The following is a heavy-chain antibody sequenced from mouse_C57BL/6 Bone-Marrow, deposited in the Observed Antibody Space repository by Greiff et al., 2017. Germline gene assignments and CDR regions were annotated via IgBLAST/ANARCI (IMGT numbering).Heavy chain of an antibody. Sequence: EVMLVESGGDLVKPGGSLKLSCAASGFTFSSYGMSWVRQTPDKRLEWVATISSGGSYTYYPDSVKGRFTISRDNAKNTLYLQMSSLKSEDTAMYYCARHGLLGDYWGQGTLVTVSS. V-gene: IGHV5-6*01. J-gene: IGHJ4*01. CDR2: ISSGGSYT. CDR1: GFTFSSYG. D-gene: IGHD3-1*01. CDR3: ARHGLLGDY.